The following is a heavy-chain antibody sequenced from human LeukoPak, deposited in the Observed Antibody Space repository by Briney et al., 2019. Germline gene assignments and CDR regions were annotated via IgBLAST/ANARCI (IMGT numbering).Heavy chain of an antibody. V-gene: IGHV3-11*01. CDR3: ARARGSYSFDY. CDR2: ISNSGSAM. J-gene: IGHJ4*02. D-gene: IGHD1-26*01. CDR1: GFTFSDSY. Sequence: GSLRLSCAASGFTFSDSYMGWFRQAPGKGLEWVSYISNSGSAMYYADSVEGRFTISRDNAKNSLYLQMNSLRAEDTAVYYCARARGSYSFDYWGQGTLVTVSS.